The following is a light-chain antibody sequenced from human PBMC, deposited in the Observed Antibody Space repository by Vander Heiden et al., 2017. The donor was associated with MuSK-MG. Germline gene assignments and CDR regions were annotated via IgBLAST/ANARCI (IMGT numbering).Light chain of an antibody. J-gene: IGKJ5*01. CDR3: QQYGTSLPIT. Sequence: EIVLTQSPGTLSLSPGERATLSCRASQRIDSTYLAWYQQKPGQAPELLIYATSGRATGVPDRFSGSGSGTDFTLTISRLEPEDFAVYYCQQYGTSLPITFGQGTRLEIK. CDR1: QRIDSTY. V-gene: IGKV3-20*01. CDR2: ATS.